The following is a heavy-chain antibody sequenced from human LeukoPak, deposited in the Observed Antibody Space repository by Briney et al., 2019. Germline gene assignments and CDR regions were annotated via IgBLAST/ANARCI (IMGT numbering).Heavy chain of an antibody. D-gene: IGHD2-2*01. CDR3: AKDMCSSTSCSRRAFDS. CDR1: GFTFSNYG. J-gene: IGHJ3*02. Sequence: GRSLRLSCAASGFTFSNYGMHWVRQAPGKGLEWVAVIWYDGSNKYYADSVKGRFTISRDNSENTLYLQMNSLRAEDTAVFYCAKDMCSSTSCSRRAFDSWGQGTMVTVSS. CDR2: IWYDGSNK. V-gene: IGHV3-33*06.